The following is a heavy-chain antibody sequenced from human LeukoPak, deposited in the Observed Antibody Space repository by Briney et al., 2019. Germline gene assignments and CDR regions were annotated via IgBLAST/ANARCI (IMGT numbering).Heavy chain of an antibody. CDR2: IWYDGSNK. CDR1: GFGFGQYE. J-gene: IGHJ4*02. V-gene: IGHV3-33*08. D-gene: IGHD3-10*01. Sequence: PGGSLRLSCAASGFGFGQYEMNWVRQAPGKGLEWLAVIWYDGSNKYYADSVKGRFTISRDNSKNTLYLQMNSLRAEDTAVYYCARDAHMVRGVIAAQDLDYWGQGTLVTVSS. CDR3: ARDAHMVRGVIAAQDLDY.